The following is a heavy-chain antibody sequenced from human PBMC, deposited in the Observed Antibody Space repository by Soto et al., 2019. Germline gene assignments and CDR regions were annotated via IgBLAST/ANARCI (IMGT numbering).Heavy chain of an antibody. D-gene: IGHD6-13*01. Sequence: QVQLVQSGAEVKKPGASVKVSCKASGYTFTSYAINWVRQAPGQGLEWMGWMNPNSGNTGYAQKFQGRVTMTRNTSISTAYMELSSLRSEDTAVDYCAREHSSSWLDYWGQGTLVPVSS. CDR3: AREHSSSWLDY. V-gene: IGHV1-8*01. CDR2: MNPNSGNT. J-gene: IGHJ4*02. CDR1: GYTFTSYA.